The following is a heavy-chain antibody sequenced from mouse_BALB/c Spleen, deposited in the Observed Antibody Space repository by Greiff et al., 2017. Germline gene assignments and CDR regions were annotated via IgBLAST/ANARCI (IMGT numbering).Heavy chain of an antibody. J-gene: IGHJ3*01. CDR1: GYAFSSSW. CDR3: ARTPYGSYVAWFAY. Sequence: QVQLQQSGPELVKPGASVKISCKASGYAFSSSWMNWVKQRPGQGLEWIGRIYPGDGDTNYNGKFKGKATLTADKSSSTAYMQLSSLTSVDSAVYFCARTPYGSYVAWFAYWGQGTLVTVSA. V-gene: IGHV1-82*01. CDR2: IYPGDGDT. D-gene: IGHD1-1*02.